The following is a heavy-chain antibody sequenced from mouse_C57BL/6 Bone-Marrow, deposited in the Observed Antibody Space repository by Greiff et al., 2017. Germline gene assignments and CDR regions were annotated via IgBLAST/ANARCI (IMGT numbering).Heavy chain of an antibody. J-gene: IGHJ4*01. CDR3: ARPTGTSYYAMDY. Sequence: QVQLKQPGAELVKPGASVKLSCKASGYTFTSYWMHWVKQRPGRGLEWIGRIDPNSGGTKYNEKFKSKATLTVDKPSSTAYMQLSSLTSEDSAVYYCARPTGTSYYAMDYWGQGTSVTVSS. CDR2: IDPNSGGT. CDR1: GYTFTSYW. V-gene: IGHV1-72*01. D-gene: IGHD4-1*02.